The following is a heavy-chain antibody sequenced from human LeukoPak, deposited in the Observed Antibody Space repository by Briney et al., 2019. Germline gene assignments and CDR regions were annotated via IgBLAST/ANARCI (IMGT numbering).Heavy chain of an antibody. CDR1: GGTFSSYP. J-gene: IGHJ4*02. CDR2: IIPMFGTT. D-gene: IGHD2-2*01. CDR3: ARDRRPVVPAADPIDS. Sequence: SVKVSCKASGGTFSSYPISWVRQAPGQGLAWMGGIIPMFGTTNYALKLQGRVTMTTDTSTSTAYMELRSLRSDDTAVYYCARDRRPVVPAADPIDSWGQGTLVTVSS. V-gene: IGHV1-69*05.